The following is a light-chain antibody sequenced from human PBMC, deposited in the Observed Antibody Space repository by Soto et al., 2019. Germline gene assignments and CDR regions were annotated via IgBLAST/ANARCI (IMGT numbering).Light chain of an antibody. Sequence: EIVLTQSPDTLSLSPGERATLSCRASQTINTSYLAWYQQKPGQAPRLLISGTSIRATGIPDRFSGSGSGTDFTLTISRLEPEDFAVYYCQQYGPSRTFGQGTKVDIK. J-gene: IGKJ1*01. CDR1: QTINTSY. CDR2: GTS. CDR3: QQYGPSRT. V-gene: IGKV3-20*01.